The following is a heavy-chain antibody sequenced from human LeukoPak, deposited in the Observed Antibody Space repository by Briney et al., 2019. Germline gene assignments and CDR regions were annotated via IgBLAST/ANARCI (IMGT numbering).Heavy chain of an antibody. D-gene: IGHD6-13*01. J-gene: IGHJ4*01. CDR1: GYTFTGYY. CDR3: ARDGERRTPAAAGNGEVDY. CDR2: INPNSGDT. V-gene: IGHV1-2*02. Sequence: ASVKVSCRASGYTFTGYYIHWVRQAPGQGLEWMGWINPNSGDTYYAQMFQGRVTMTRDTSISTGYMELRSLRSDDTAVYYCARDGERRTPAAAGNGEVDYCGQGTLVTVSS.